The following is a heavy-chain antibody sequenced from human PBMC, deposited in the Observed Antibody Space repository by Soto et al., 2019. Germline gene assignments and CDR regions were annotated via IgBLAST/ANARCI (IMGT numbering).Heavy chain of an antibody. CDR1: GFTFSSYA. Sequence: VQLLESGGGLVQPGGSLRLSCAASGFTFSSYAMHWVRQAPGKGLEWVAVISYDGSNKYYADSVKGRFTISRDNSKNTLYLQMNSLRAEDTAVYYCARVSRAAYDYWGQGTLVTVSS. J-gene: IGHJ4*02. CDR2: ISYDGSNK. D-gene: IGHD6-13*01. V-gene: IGHV3-30-3*01. CDR3: ARVSRAAYDY.